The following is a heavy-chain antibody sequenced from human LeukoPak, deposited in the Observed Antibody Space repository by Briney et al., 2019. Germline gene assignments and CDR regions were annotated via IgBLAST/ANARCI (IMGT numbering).Heavy chain of an antibody. V-gene: IGHV4-59*08. CDR1: GGSISSYY. CDR3: ARQPYYDILTGYYGNYYYGMDV. D-gene: IGHD3-9*01. J-gene: IGHJ6*02. CDR2: IYYSGST. Sequence: SETLSLTCTVSGGSISSYYWSWIRQPPGKGLEWIGYIYYSGSTNYNPSLKSRVTISVDTSKNQFSLKLSSVTAADTAVYYCARQPYYDILTGYYGNYYYGMDVWGQGTTVTVSS.